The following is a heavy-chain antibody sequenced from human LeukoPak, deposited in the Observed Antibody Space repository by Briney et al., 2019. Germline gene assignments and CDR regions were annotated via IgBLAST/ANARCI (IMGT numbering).Heavy chain of an antibody. CDR3: ARASSITMVRGAHYYYYYYMDV. CDR1: GFTFSSYA. Sequence: GGSLRLSCAASGFTFSSYAMHWVRQAPGKGLEWVAVISYDGSNKYYADSVKGRFTISRDNAKNTLYLQMHSLRAEDTAVYYCARASSITMVRGAHYYYYYYMDVWGKGTTVTISS. CDR2: ISYDGSNK. D-gene: IGHD3-10*01. J-gene: IGHJ6*03. V-gene: IGHV3-30*04.